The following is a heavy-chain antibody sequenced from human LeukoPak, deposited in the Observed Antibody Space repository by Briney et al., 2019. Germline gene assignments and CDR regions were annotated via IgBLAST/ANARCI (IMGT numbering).Heavy chain of an antibody. CDR1: GFTFSSYS. D-gene: IGHD2-8*01. J-gene: IGHJ4*02. V-gene: IGHV3-48*01. CDR2: ISSSSSTI. Sequence: PGGSLRLSCAASGFTFSSYSMNWVRQAPGKGLEWVSYISSSSSTIYYADSVKGRFTISRDNSKNTLYLQMNSLRAEDTAVYYCAKDPEWGRHFDYWGQGTLVTVSS. CDR3: AKDPEWGRHFDY.